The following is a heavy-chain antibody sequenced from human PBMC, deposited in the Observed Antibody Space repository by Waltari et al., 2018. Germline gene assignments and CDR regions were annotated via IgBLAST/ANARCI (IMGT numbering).Heavy chain of an antibody. J-gene: IGHJ2*01. CDR2: IIPIFGTA. CDR1: GGTFSSYA. CDR3: ARDKEGYYDSSGYYWYFDL. V-gene: IGHV1-69*05. D-gene: IGHD3-22*01. Sequence: QVQLVQSGAEVKKPGSSVKVSCKASGGTFSSYAISWVRQAPGQGLEWMGGIIPIFGTANYAQKFQGRVTITTDESTSTAYMELSSLRSEDTAVYYCARDKEGYYDSSGYYWYFDLWGRGTLVTVSS.